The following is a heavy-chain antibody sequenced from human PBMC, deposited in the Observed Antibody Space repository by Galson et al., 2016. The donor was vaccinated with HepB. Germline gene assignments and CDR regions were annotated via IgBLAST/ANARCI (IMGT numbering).Heavy chain of an antibody. Sequence: SLRLSCAASGIAFSTYAMNWVRQAPGKGLEWVSYISSSGIVYYGDSVKGRFTISRDNAKNSLHLNMNSLRDEDTAIYYCATSLSGVAGADWGQGTLVTVSS. CDR3: ATSLSGVAGAD. CDR1: GIAFSTYA. CDR2: ISSSGIV. J-gene: IGHJ4*02. D-gene: IGHD1-26*01. V-gene: IGHV3-48*03.